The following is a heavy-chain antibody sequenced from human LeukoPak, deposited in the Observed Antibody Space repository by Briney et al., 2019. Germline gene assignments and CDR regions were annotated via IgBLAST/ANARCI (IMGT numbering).Heavy chain of an antibody. V-gene: IGHV4-30-2*01. D-gene: IGHD2-21*02. CDR2: IYHSGST. CDR3: ARVLCGGDCYSSWFDP. CDR1: GGSISSGGYS. J-gene: IGHJ5*02. Sequence: SQTLSLTCAVSGGSISSGGYSWSWIRQPPGKGLEWIGYIYHSGSTYYNPSLKSRVTISVDRSKNQFSLKLSSVTAADTAVYYCARVLCGGDCYSSWFDPWGQGTLVTVSS.